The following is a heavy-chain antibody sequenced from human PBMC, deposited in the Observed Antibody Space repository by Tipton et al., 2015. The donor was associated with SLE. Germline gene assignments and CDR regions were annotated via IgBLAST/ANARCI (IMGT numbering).Heavy chain of an antibody. J-gene: IGHJ5*02. CDR3: ARDGRGYCDNSGCSEYHWFDP. V-gene: IGHV4-59*11. CDR1: GGSISSHY. D-gene: IGHD2-15*01. CDR2: IYYRGNT. Sequence: TLSLTCTVSGGSISSHYWSWFRQPPGKGLEWIGYIYYRGNTKYNPSLNSRVTISLDTPRTQFSLKLSSVTAADTAVYYCARDGRGYCDNSGCSEYHWFDPWGQGTLVTVSS.